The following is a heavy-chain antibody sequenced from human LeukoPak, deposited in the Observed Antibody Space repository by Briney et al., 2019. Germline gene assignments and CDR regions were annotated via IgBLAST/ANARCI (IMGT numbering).Heavy chain of an antibody. CDR3: AKGQELDDGVFDS. CDR2: IRGNGDTA. Sequence: GGSLRLSCAPSGFTFSSIAMTWVRQAPGKGLEWVSTIRGNGDTAYNADSVRGRFAISRDDSKNALFLQMNSLRLEDTAIYYCAKGQELDDGVFDSWGQGTRVTVSS. D-gene: IGHD1-1*01. V-gene: IGHV3-23*01. J-gene: IGHJ4*02. CDR1: GFTFSSIA.